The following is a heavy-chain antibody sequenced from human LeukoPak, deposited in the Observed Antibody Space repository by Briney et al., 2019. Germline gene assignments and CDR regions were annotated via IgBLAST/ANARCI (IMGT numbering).Heavy chain of an antibody. CDR3: ARAGGSWAYYYYYMDV. CDR2: ISYDGSNK. CDR1: GFTFSSYV. J-gene: IGHJ6*03. Sequence: GRSLRLSCAASGFTFSSYVMHWVRQAPGKGLEWVAVISYDGSNKYYADSVKGRFTISRDNSKNTLYLQMNSLRAEDTAVYYCARAGGSWAYYYYYMDVWGKGTTVTVSS. V-gene: IGHV3-30-3*01. D-gene: IGHD2-15*01.